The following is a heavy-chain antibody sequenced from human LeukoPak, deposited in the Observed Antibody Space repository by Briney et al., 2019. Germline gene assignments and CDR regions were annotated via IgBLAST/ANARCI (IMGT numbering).Heavy chain of an antibody. CDR2: IYPGDSDT. V-gene: IGHV5-51*01. CDR3: ASFTYYYGSGSYYHDAFDI. D-gene: IGHD3-10*01. CDR1: GYSFTSYW. J-gene: IGHJ3*02. Sequence: GESLKISCKGSGYSFTSYWIGWVRQMPGKGLEWMGIIYPGDSDTRYSPSFQGQVTISADKSISTAYLQWSSLKASDTAMYCCASFTYYYGSGSYYHDAFDIWGQGTMVTVSS.